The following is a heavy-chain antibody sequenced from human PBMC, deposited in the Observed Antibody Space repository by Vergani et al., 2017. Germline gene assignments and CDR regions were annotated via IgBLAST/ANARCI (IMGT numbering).Heavy chain of an antibody. J-gene: IGHJ3*02. V-gene: IGHV3-11*01. D-gene: IGHD5-24*01. Sequence: QVQLVESGGGLVKPGGSLRLPCAAPGFSFSVPYMTWIRQAPGKGLEWVSYISNSGNTIEYADSVKGRFSISRDNAKSLLFLQMDSLRAEDSAVYYCARDHRDYNNYPETLDIWGQGSMVTVSS. CDR2: ISNSGNTI. CDR1: GFSFSVPY. CDR3: ARDHRDYNNYPETLDI.